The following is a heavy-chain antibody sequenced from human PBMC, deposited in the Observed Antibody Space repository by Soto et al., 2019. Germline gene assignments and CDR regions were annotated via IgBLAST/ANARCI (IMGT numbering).Heavy chain of an antibody. V-gene: IGHV1-18*04. CDR3: ARYSSSWYGYYYYYGMDV. J-gene: IGHJ6*02. CDR1: GYTFTSYG. D-gene: IGHD6-13*01. Sequence: ASVKVSCKASGYTFTSYGISWVRQAPGQGLEWMGWISAYNGNTSYAQKLQGGVTMTTDTSTSTAYMELRSLRSDDTAVYYCARYSSSWYGYYYYYGMDVWGQGTTVTVSS. CDR2: ISAYNGNT.